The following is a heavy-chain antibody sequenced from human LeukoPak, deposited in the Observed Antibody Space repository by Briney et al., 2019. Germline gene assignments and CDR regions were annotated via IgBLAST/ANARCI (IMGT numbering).Heavy chain of an antibody. CDR1: GYTFTSYS. V-gene: IGHV1-18*01. Sequence: ASLKVSCKASGYTFTSYSITWVRQAPGQGLEWMAWISTVNGNTKYAQKFQGRVTMTTDTSTSTAYMELRSLRSDDTAVYYCARGNWNDPKVHSDYWGQGTLVTVSS. CDR3: ARGNWNDPKVHSDY. CDR2: ISTVNGNT. D-gene: IGHD1-1*01. J-gene: IGHJ4*02.